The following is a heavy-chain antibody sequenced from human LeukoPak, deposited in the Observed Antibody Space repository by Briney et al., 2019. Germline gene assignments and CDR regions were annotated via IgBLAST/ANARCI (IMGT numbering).Heavy chain of an antibody. J-gene: IGHJ4*02. CDR2: ISGSGGST. CDR1: GFTFSSYA. D-gene: IGHD6-13*01. CDR3: AKGSSWYRSGHFDY. Sequence: GGSLRLSCATSGFTFSSYAMSWVRQAPGKGLEWVSAISGSGGSTYYADSVKGRFTISRDNSKNTLYLQMNSLRAEDTAVYYCAKGSSWYRSGHFDYWGQGTLVTVSS. V-gene: IGHV3-23*01.